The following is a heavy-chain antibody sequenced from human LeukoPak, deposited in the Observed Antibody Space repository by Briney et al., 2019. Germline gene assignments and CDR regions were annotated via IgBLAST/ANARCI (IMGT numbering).Heavy chain of an antibody. J-gene: IGHJ4*02. CDR1: GFTFSSYA. D-gene: IGHD6-19*01. V-gene: IGHV3-23*01. CDR2: ISGGGATI. CDR3: AKDRVGSGRHYDY. Sequence: SGGSLRLSCAASGFTFSSYAMTWVRQAPGKGLEWVSAISGGGATIYYADSVKGRFTISRDNSKNTLHLQMNSLRAEDTAVYYCAKDRVGSGRHYDYWGQGTLVTVSS.